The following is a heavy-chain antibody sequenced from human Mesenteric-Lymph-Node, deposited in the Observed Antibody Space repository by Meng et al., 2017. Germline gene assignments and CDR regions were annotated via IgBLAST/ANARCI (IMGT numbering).Heavy chain of an antibody. CDR1: GGTFSSYA. CDR3: ARAYDSDY. CDR2: ISTYNGNT. D-gene: IGHD4-17*01. V-gene: IGHV1-18*01. J-gene: IGHJ4*02. Sequence: QVQVVQAGVELRKPGSSVKVSCKVSGGTFSSYAISWVRQAPGQGLEWMGWISTYNGNTNYAQKFQGRVTMTTDTSTTTAYMELRSLRSDDTAVYYCARAYDSDYWGQGTLVTVSS.